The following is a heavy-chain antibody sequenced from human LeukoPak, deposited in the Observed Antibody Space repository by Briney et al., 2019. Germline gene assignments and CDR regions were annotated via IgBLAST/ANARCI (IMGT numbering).Heavy chain of an antibody. CDR3: APSRRWSCYFDY. CDR2: IYWNDDK. Sequence: SGPTLLNPTQTLTLTCTFSGFSRSTSGVGVGWIRQPPVKALEWLALIYWNDDKGYIPSMKSRINITQESSKKQVVVTMKKKDTVDTATYYCAPSRRWSCYFDYWGQGTLVTVSS. CDR1: GFSRSTSGVG. J-gene: IGHJ4*02. V-gene: IGHV2-5*01. D-gene: IGHD3-3*01.